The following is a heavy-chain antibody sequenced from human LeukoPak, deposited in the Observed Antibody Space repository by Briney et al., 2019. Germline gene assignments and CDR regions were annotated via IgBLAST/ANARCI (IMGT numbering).Heavy chain of an antibody. CDR2: IYPGDSDT. J-gene: IGHJ4*02. D-gene: IGHD2-15*01. CDR1: GYSFTNYW. V-gene: IGHV5-51*01. CDR3: ARSYGYCSGGSCYRYFDY. Sequence: GESLKISCKGSGYSFTNYWIGWVRQMPGKGLEWMGIIYPGDSDTRYSPSFQGQVTISADKSISTAYLQWSSLKASDTAMYYCARSYGYCSGGSCYRYFDYWGQGTLVTVSS.